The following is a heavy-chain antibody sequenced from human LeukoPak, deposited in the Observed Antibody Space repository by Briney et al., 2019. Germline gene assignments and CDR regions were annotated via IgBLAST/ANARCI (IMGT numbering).Heavy chain of an antibody. CDR1: GFTFSKHG. J-gene: IGHJ4*02. Sequence: PGGSLRLSCAASGFTFSKHGMNWVRQAPGKGLEWVSGISPSGDITYYADSMKGRFTISRDNSKNTLYLEVISLTAEDTAVYYCAKDDAWLRFGEWSQGTLVTVSS. CDR2: ISPSGDIT. V-gene: IGHV3-23*01. D-gene: IGHD3-10*01. CDR3: AKDDAWLRFGE.